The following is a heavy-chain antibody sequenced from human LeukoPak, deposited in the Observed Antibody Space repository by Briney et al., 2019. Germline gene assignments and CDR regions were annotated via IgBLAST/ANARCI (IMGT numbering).Heavy chain of an antibody. CDR3: AKDKASVLRYCDWFDP. V-gene: IGHV3-23*01. Sequence: GGSLRLSCAASGFTFSSYAMSWVRHAPGKGLECVSAISESGGNTYYADSVKGRFTISRDNSKNTLYLQMNSLRAEDTAVYYCAKDKASVLRYCDWFDPWGQGTLVTVSS. D-gene: IGHD3-9*01. CDR2: ISESGGNT. CDR1: GFTFSSYA. J-gene: IGHJ5*02.